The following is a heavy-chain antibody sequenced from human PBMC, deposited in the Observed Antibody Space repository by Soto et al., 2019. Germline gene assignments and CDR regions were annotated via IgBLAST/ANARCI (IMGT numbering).Heavy chain of an antibody. D-gene: IGHD3-22*01. CDR2: IIPIFGTA. V-gene: IGHV1-69*13. CDR3: ARDSSGYYYFAY. Sequence: GASVKVSCKASGGTFSSYAISWVRQAPGQGLEWMGGIIPIFGTANYAQKFQGRVTITADESTSTAYMELSSLRSEDTAVYYCARDSSGYYYFAYWGQGTLVTVS. CDR1: GGTFSSYA. J-gene: IGHJ4*02.